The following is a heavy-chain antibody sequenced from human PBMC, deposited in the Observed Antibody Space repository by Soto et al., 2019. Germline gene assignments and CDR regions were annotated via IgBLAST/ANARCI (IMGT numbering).Heavy chain of an antibody. Sequence: EVQLLESGGDLVQPGGSLRISCAASGFTFSSYAVNWVRQAPGKGLEWVSAINGGSSTTYYADSVKGRFTISRDNSRNTLYLQMNSLRAEDTAIYYCARVIMGAMVHAFEIWGQGTMVAVSS. CDR2: INGGSSTT. CDR3: ARVIMGAMVHAFEI. V-gene: IGHV3-23*01. D-gene: IGHD1-26*01. CDR1: GFTFSSYA. J-gene: IGHJ3*02.